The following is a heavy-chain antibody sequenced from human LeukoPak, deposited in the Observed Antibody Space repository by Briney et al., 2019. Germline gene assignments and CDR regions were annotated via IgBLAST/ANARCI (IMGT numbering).Heavy chain of an antibody. CDR3: ARFGYYDSSAIDY. Sequence: SETLSLTCTVSGGSISSSYCWGWVRQPPGGVQEWIGSIYLSGSTYYNPSLKSRVTISVDTSRNQFSLKLTSVTTADTAVYYCARFGYYDSSAIDYWGQGTLVTVSS. V-gene: IGHV4-39*01. D-gene: IGHD3-22*01. J-gene: IGHJ4*02. CDR1: GGSISSSYC. CDR2: IYLSGST.